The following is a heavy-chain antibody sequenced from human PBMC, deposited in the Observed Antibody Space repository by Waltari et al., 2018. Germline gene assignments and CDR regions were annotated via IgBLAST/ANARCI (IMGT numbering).Heavy chain of an antibody. J-gene: IGHJ6*02. V-gene: IGHV4-34*01. Sequence: QVLLLQGGARPLKPSETLSLTCDLSGGSFINYRWNWIRQSPPKGLEWIGQIGYDGNTVYNPSLRCRVVIWMDTSKNQFSMTLTSVTAADTAVYYCARAPITVVPGTQKGGMDVWGHGTTVSVSS. CDR1: GGSFINYR. CDR2: IGYDGNT. CDR3: ARAPITVVPGTQKGGMDV. D-gene: IGHD3-3*01.